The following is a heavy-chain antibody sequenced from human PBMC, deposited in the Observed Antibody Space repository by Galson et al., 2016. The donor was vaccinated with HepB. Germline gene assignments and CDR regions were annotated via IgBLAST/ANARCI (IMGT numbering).Heavy chain of an antibody. Sequence: SETLSLTCTVSGVFISSSRYYWAWIRQPPGKGLEWIGSIYYSGSTYYNPSLKIRVTISVDTSKNQFSLKLRSVTAADTAVYYCARPYDFWSGHSWFDPWGQGTLVTVSS. CDR2: IYYSGST. V-gene: IGHV4-39*01. D-gene: IGHD3-3*01. CDR3: ARPYDFWSGHSWFDP. CDR1: GVFISSSRYY. J-gene: IGHJ5*02.